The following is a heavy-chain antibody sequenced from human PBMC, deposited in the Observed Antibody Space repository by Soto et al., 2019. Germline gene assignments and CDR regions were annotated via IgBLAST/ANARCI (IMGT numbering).Heavy chain of an antibody. CDR2: INHSGST. D-gene: IGHD2-21*01. CDR3: GRYCSSADPLFYS. Sequence: SETLSLTCAVYGGSFSGYYWSWIRQPPGKGLEWIGEINHSGSTNYNPSLKSRVTISVDTSKNQFSLKLSSVTAADTAVYYCGRYCSSADPLFYSCAQRTLVTVSS. V-gene: IGHV4-34*01. J-gene: IGHJ5*01. CDR1: GGSFSGYY.